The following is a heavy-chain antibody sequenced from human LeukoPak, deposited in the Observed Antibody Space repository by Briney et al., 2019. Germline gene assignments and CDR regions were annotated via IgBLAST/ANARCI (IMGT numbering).Heavy chain of an antibody. CDR3: ARDNGYGDYVDFVY. CDR1: GYTFTSYG. CDR2: ISAYNGNT. D-gene: IGHD4-17*01. V-gene: IGHV1-18*01. Sequence: ASVKVSCKASGYTFTSYGISWVRQAPGQGLEWMGWISAYNGNTNYAQKLQGRVTMTTDTSTSTAYMELRSLRSDDTAVYYCARDNGYGDYVDFVYWGQGTLVTVFS. J-gene: IGHJ4*02.